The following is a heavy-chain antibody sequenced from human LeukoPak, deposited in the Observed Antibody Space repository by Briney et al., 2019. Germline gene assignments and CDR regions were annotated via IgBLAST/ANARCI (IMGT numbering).Heavy chain of an antibody. V-gene: IGHV3-74*01. CDR2: ISGDGSTT. CDR1: GFTFSSYW. CDR3: ARGTYYGSFDL. J-gene: IGHJ4*02. Sequence: GGSLRLSCAASGFTFSSYWMHWVRQAPGKGLVWVSRISGDGSTTSYADSVKGRFTISRDNAKNTLHLQMNSLRVEDTSVYYYARGTYYGSFDLWGQGTLVTVSS. D-gene: IGHD4-17*01.